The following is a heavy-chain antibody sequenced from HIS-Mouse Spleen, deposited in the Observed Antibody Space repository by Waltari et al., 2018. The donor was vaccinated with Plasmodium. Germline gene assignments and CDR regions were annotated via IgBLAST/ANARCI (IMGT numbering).Heavy chain of an antibody. CDR2: IYHSGST. V-gene: IGHV4-38-2*02. J-gene: IGHJ3*02. D-gene: IGHD3-10*01. Sequence: QVQLQESGPGLVKPSETLSLTCTVSGYSISSGYYWGWIRQPPGKGLEWIGSIYHSGSTSYNPSLKSRVTISVDTSKNQFSLKLSSVTAADTAVYYCARVGIYNRDAFDIWGQGTMVTVSS. CDR1: GYSISSGYY. CDR3: ARVGIYNRDAFDI.